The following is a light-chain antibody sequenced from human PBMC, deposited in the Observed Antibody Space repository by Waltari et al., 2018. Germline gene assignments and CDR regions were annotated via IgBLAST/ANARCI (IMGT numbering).Light chain of an antibody. J-gene: IGLJ2*01. CDR1: GSNIGNTY. CDR3: GTWDSSLSAGV. Sequence: QSVFPQPPSISAAPGPEVPLSCSGRGSNIGNTYVSWYQQVPGTAPKLLILENNKRPSGIPHRFSGSKSGSAATLGITGLQTGDEADYYCGTWDSSLSAGVFGGGTKLTVL. V-gene: IGLV1-51*02. CDR2: ENN.